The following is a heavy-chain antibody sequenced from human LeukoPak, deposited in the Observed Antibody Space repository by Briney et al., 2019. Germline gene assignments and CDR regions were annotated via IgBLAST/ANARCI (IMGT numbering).Heavy chain of an antibody. CDR1: GFTFSSYS. V-gene: IGHV3-48*01. D-gene: IGHD3-10*01. CDR2: ISSSSSTI. CDR3: ARDAFYGSGSYYNDY. J-gene: IGHJ3*01. Sequence: GGSLRLSCAASGFTFSSYSMNWVRQAPGKRLEWVSYISSSSSTIYYAEAVKGRFTISRDNAKNSLYLQMNSLRAEDTAVYYCARDAFYGSGSYYNDYWGQGTMVTVSS.